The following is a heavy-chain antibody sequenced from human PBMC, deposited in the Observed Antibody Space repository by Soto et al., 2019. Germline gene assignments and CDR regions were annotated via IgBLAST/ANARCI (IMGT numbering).Heavy chain of an antibody. J-gene: IGHJ6*02. CDR1: GGTFSSYA. D-gene: IGHD3-9*01. CDR2: IIPIFGAA. V-gene: IGHV1-69*01. CDR3: ARAPYYDILTGYYTDYYGMDV. Sequence: QVQLVQSGAEVKKPGSSVKVSCKASGGTFSSYAISWVRQAPGQGLEWMGGIIPIFGAANYAQKFQGRVTITADESTSTAYMELSSLRSEDTAVYYCARAPYYDILTGYYTDYYGMDVWGQGTTVTVSS.